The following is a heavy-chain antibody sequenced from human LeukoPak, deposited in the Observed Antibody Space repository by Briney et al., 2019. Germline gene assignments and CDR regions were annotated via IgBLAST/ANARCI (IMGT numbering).Heavy chain of an antibody. CDR2: VYPATSDT. V-gene: IGHV5-51*01. D-gene: IGHD3-22*01. Sequence: GESLRISCKGSGYSFPNYWIGWVRQMPGKGLEWIGIVYPATSDTTYSPSFQGQVTISADKSSSTAYLQCSSLKASDTAMYYCASAAGPMEHYYDSSGYNDAFDIWGQGTMVTVSS. CDR1: GYSFPNYW. J-gene: IGHJ3*02. CDR3: ASAAGPMEHYYDSSGYNDAFDI.